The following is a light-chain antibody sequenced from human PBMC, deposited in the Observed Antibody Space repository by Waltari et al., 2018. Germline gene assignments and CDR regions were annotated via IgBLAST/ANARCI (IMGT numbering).Light chain of an antibody. J-gene: IGKJ1*01. CDR3: MQRIEFPRT. CDR2: TVS. CDR1: QSLFDRADGEIY. Sequence: IVMTQTPLSLPVTPGEPASISCKSSQSLFDRADGEIYLDWYLQKPGQSPQLLIYTVSNRASGVPDRFSGSGSGTDFTLKISRVEAEDVGVYYCMQRIEFPRTFGQGTKVEIK. V-gene: IGKV2-40*01.